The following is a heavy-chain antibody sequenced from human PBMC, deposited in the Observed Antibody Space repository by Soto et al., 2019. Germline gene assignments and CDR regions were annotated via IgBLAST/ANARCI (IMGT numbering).Heavy chain of an antibody. D-gene: IGHD4-4*01. CDR3: ATTIARYSNYDLDY. CDR2: FDPEDGET. Sequence: ASVKVSCKVSGYTLTELSMHWVRQAPGKGLEWMGGFDPEDGETIYAQKFQGRVTMTEDTSTDTAYMELSSLRSEDTAVYYCATTIARYSNYDLDYWGLGTLVTVSS. CDR1: GYTLTELS. V-gene: IGHV1-24*01. J-gene: IGHJ4*02.